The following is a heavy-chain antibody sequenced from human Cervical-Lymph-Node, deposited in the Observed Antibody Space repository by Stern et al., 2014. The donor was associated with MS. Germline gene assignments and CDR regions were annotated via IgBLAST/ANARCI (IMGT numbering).Heavy chain of an antibody. CDR2: VNANGGSA. V-gene: IGHV1-46*01. CDR3: ATLYDSSGNYGMEV. J-gene: IGHJ6*02. Sequence: QDQLVQSGAQVKKPGASVKVSCKGSGYTFIRYYIHWVRQAPGQGLEWIGIVNANGGSARYAQKFQGRVTMASDTSTSTVSMELSSLRSEDTAVYYCATLYDSSGNYGMEVWGQGTTVIVSS. CDR1: GYTFIRYY. D-gene: IGHD5/OR15-5a*01.